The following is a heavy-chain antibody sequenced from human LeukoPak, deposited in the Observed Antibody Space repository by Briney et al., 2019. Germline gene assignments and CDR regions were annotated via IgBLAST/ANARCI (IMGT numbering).Heavy chain of an antibody. CDR2: ISYDGSNK. Sequence: PGGSLRLSCAASGFTFSSYAMRWVRQAPGKGLEWVAVISYDGSNKYYADSVKGRFTISRDNSKNTLYLQMNSLRAEDTAVYYCARPYCSGGSCLVDYWGQGTLVTVSS. J-gene: IGHJ4*02. CDR1: GFTFSSYA. CDR3: ARPYCSGGSCLVDY. V-gene: IGHV3-30-3*01. D-gene: IGHD2-15*01.